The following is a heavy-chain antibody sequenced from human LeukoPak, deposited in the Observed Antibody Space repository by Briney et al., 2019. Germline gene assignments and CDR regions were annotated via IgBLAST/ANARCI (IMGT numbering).Heavy chain of an antibody. CDR3: ATDRKFGTWDPRFDY. J-gene: IGHJ4*02. Sequence: GGSLRLSCAASGFTFNNYWMMWVRQAPGKGLEWVANIREDGSEKNYVDSVKGRFTISRDNAKISLYLQMNSLRVEDTAVYYCATDRKFGTWDPRFDYWGQGTLVTVSS. V-gene: IGHV3-7*01. D-gene: IGHD1-7*01. CDR1: GFTFNNYW. CDR2: IREDGSEK.